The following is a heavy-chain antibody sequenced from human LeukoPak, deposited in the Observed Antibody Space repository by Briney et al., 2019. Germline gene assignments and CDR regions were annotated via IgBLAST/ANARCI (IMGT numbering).Heavy chain of an antibody. CDR1: GFTFSSYS. Sequence: PGGSLRLSCAASGFTFSSYSMNWVRQAPGKGLEWVSYISSSSSTIYYADSVKGRFTISRDNAKNSLYLQMNSLRAEDTAVYYCARDGPMIDYSELDYWGQGTLVTVSS. CDR2: ISSSSSTI. CDR3: ARDGPMIDYSELDY. D-gene: IGHD4-11*01. V-gene: IGHV3-48*04. J-gene: IGHJ4*02.